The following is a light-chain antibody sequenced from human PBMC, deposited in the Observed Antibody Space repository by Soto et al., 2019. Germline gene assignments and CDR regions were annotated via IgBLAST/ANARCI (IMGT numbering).Light chain of an antibody. V-gene: IGKV4-1*01. J-gene: IGKJ4*01. CDR3: QQYYSTPLT. CDR1: QSVLYSSNNENY. Sequence: DIVMTQSPDSLAVSLGERATINCKSSQSVLYSSNNENYLAWYQQKPGQPPKLLIYWASTRESGVPDRFSGSGSGTDFTLTISSLQAEDVAVYYCQQYYSTPLTLGGGTKVEI. CDR2: WAS.